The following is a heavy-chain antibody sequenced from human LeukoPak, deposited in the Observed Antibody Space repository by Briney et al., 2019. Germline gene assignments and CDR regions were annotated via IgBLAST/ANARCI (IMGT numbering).Heavy chain of an antibody. J-gene: IGHJ4*02. CDR2: IYYSGST. Sequence: PSETLSLTCTVSGGSISSSSYYWGWIRQPPGKGLEWIGSIYYSGSTYYNPSLKSRVTISVDTSKNQFSLKLRSVTAADTSVYYCARHIQPTVTTPFDYWGQGTLVTVSS. CDR3: ARHIQPTVTTPFDY. D-gene: IGHD4-17*01. CDR1: GGSISSSSYY. V-gene: IGHV4-39*01.